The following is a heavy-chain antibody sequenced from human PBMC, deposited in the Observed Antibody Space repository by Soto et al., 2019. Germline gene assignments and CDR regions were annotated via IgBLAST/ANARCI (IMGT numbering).Heavy chain of an antibody. Sequence: EVQLVESGGGLVQPGGSLRLSCAASGFTFSTYWMSWVRQAPGKGLEWVANIKQDGSGKYYVDSVKGRFTISRDNAKDSLYLQMNSLRAEDTAVYYCASWDGYNKYFFGWGQGTLVTVSS. CDR2: IKQDGSGK. V-gene: IGHV3-7*01. D-gene: IGHD4-4*01. CDR3: ASWDGYNKYFFG. J-gene: IGHJ4*02. CDR1: GFTFSTYW.